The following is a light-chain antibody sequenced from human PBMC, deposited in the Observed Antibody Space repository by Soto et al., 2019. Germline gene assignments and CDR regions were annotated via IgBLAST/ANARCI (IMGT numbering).Light chain of an antibody. V-gene: IGKV1-12*01. CDR3: QQVKGFPLT. J-gene: IGKJ4*01. Sequence: GARVAITCRASHDIARWLAWYQQQPGKAPRLLIYAASSLQSGVPTRFSGSGSGTDFTLTITNLQPEDSAVYYCQQVKGFPLTFGGGTKVEIK. CDR2: AAS. CDR1: HDIARW.